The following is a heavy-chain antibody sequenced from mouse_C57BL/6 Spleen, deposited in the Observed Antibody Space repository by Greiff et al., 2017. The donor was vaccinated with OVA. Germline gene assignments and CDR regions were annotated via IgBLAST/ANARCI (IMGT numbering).Heavy chain of an antibody. V-gene: IGHV1-74*01. CDR1: GYTFTSYW. D-gene: IGHD6-1*01. CDR3: VIGGNYFDC. CDR2: IHPSDSDT. Sequence: QVQLQQPGAELVKPGASVKVSCKASGYTFTSYWMHWVKQRPGHGLEWIGRIHPSDSDTKYHQKFKGKATLTVYKSSSTAYMQLSSLTSEDSSVYYLVIGGNYFDCWGQGTSLTVYS. J-gene: IGHJ2*02.